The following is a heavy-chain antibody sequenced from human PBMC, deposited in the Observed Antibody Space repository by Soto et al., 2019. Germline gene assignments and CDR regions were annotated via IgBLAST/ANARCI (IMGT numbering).Heavy chain of an antibody. CDR3: ARDGERIAAAEGYGMDV. CDR1: GGTFSSYA. J-gene: IGHJ6*02. V-gene: IGHV1-69*06. Sequence: QVQLVQSGAEVKKPGSSVKVSCKASGGTFSSYAISWVRQAPGQGLEWMGGIIPIFGTANYAQKFQGRVTITADKSPSTAYMELSSLRSEDTAVYYCARDGERIAAAEGYGMDVWGQGTTVTVSS. CDR2: IIPIFGTA. D-gene: IGHD6-13*01.